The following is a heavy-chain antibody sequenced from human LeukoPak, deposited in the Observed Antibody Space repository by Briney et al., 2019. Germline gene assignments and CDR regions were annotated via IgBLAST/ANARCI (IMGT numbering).Heavy chain of an antibody. V-gene: IGHV3-23*01. CDR3: AKAKTAGTSRYYYYGMGV. D-gene: IGHD6-13*01. Sequence: PGGSLRLPCAASEFTLSSYPITWVPQAPGKGLELVSPFNASGGRTYYADSVKRRFPISRDNSKNTLYLQINSLTAEDTVVYCCAKAKTAGTSRYYYYGMGVWGQGTTVTVSS. CDR2: FNASGGRT. J-gene: IGHJ6*02. CDR1: EFTLSSYP.